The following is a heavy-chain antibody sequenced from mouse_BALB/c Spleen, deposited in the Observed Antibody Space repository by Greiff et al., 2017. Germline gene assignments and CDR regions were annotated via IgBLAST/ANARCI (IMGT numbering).Heavy chain of an antibody. D-gene: IGHD2-12*01. CDR3: ARNDGGFAY. CDR1: GYSITSDYA. Sequence: VQLQQSGPGLVKPSQSLSLTCTVTGYSITSDYAWNWIRQFPGNKLEWMGYISYSGSTSYNPSLKSRISITRDTSKNQFFLQLNSVTTEDTATYYCARNDGGFAYWGQGTLVTVSA. V-gene: IGHV3-2*02. J-gene: IGHJ3*01. CDR2: ISYSGST.